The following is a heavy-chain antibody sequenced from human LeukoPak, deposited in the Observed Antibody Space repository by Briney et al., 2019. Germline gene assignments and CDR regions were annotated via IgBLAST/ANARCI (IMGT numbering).Heavy chain of an antibody. Sequence: ASVKVSCKASGYTFTSYDINWLRQATGQGLVWMGWMNPNSGNTGYAQKFQGRVTITRNTSISTAYMELSSLRSEDTAVYYCARGAAATAAIYYWGQGTLVTVSS. D-gene: IGHD2-2*01. CDR1: GYTFTSYD. J-gene: IGHJ4*02. CDR2: MNPNSGNT. CDR3: ARGAAATAAIYY. V-gene: IGHV1-8*03.